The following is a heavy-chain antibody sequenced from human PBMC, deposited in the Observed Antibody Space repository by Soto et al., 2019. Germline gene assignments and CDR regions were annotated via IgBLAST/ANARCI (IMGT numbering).Heavy chain of an antibody. Sequence: GASVEVSCKASGYTFTSYGIRWVRQAPGQGLEWMGWISAYNGNTNYAQKLQGRVTMTTDTSTSTAYMELRSLRSDDTAVYYCAREGAYYDSSGYDDYWGQGTLVTVSS. CDR3: AREGAYYDSSGYDDY. J-gene: IGHJ4*02. D-gene: IGHD3-22*01. CDR1: GYTFTSYG. CDR2: ISAYNGNT. V-gene: IGHV1-18*01.